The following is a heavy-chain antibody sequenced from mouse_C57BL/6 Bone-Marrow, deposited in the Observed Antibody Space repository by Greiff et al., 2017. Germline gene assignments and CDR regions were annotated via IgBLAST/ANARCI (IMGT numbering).Heavy chain of an antibody. CDR1: GFNIKNTY. J-gene: IGHJ4*01. D-gene: IGHD1-2*01. Sequence: EVQLQESVAELVRPGASVKLSCTAPGFNIKNTYMPWVKQRPEQGLEWIGRIVPVNGIPKYTPKFQGKATLTSATSSTTADLQLSSLTSEDAAMYYCGRHEYGPSYYAMDYWGQGTSVTVSS. CDR3: GRHEYGPSYYAMDY. CDR2: IVPVNGIP. V-gene: IGHV14-3*01.